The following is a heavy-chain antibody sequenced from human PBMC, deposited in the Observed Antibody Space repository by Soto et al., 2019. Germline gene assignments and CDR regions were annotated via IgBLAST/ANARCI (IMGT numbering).Heavy chain of an antibody. CDR3: ARESRYCSGGSCYFLPGIDY. V-gene: IGHV1-69*12. CDR2: IIPIFGTA. D-gene: IGHD2-15*01. Sequence: QVQLVQSGAEVKKPGSSVKVSCKASVGTFSSYAISWVRQAPGQGLEWMGGIIPIFGTANYAQKFQGRVTITADESTSTANMELSSLRSEDTAVYYCARESRYCSGGSCYFLPGIDYWGQGTLVTVSS. J-gene: IGHJ4*02. CDR1: VGTFSSYA.